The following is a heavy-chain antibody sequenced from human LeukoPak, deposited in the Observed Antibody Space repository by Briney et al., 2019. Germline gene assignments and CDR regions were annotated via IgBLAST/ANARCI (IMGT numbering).Heavy chain of an antibody. J-gene: IGHJ3*02. Sequence: GESLKISCKASGYSFTNYWIGWVRQMPGKGLEWMGIIYPSDSDTRYSPSFQGQVTISADKSISSAYLQWSSLRASDTAIYYCARAASSFDIWGKGTMVTVSS. CDR2: IYPSDSDT. CDR3: ARAASSFDI. D-gene: IGHD6-25*01. V-gene: IGHV5-51*01. CDR1: GYSFTNYW.